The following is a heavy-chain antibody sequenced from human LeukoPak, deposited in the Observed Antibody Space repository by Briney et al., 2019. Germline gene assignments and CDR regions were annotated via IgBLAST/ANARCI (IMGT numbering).Heavy chain of an antibody. Sequence: GGSLRLSCAASGFTFSSYGMHWVRQAPGKGLEYVSAISSNGGSRYYANSVKGRFTISRDNSKNTLYLQMNSLRAEDTAVYYCAKQYSSGWYLFDYWGQGTLVTVSS. D-gene: IGHD6-19*01. V-gene: IGHV3-64*01. CDR3: AKQYSSGWYLFDY. J-gene: IGHJ4*02. CDR2: ISSNGGSR. CDR1: GFTFSSYG.